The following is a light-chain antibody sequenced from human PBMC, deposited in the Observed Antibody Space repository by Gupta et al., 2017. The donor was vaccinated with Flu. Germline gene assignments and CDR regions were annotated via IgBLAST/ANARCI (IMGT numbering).Light chain of an antibody. CDR3: QQADSLPYT. CDR2: ASS. V-gene: IGKV1D-12*01. Sequence: DIQVTQSTSSVSASVGERVSITCRTSQDVSVWLAWYQQKPEEAPKLLISASSDLQSGVPSRFSGSGSGTHFTLTINRLQAEDFGTYYCQQADSLPYTFGQGTKLEVK. CDR1: QDVSVW. J-gene: IGKJ2*01.